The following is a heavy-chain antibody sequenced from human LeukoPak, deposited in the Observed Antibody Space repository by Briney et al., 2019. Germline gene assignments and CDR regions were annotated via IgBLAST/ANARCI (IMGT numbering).Heavy chain of an antibody. J-gene: IGHJ4*02. Sequence: SETLSLTCAVYGGSFSGYYWSWIRQPPGKGLEWIGEINHSGSTNYNPSLKSRVTISVDTSKNQFSLKLSSVTAADTAVYYCARRITMVRGVIITSFFDYWGQGTLVTVSS. D-gene: IGHD3-10*01. V-gene: IGHV4-34*01. CDR1: GGSFSGYY. CDR2: INHSGST. CDR3: ARRITMVRGVIITSFFDY.